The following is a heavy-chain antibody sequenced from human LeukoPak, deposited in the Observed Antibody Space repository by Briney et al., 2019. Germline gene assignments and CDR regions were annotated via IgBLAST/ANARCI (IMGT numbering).Heavy chain of an antibody. V-gene: IGHV3-73*01. CDR2: IRSKANSYAT. J-gene: IGHJ4*02. CDR1: GFTFSGSA. CDR3: TRGDPFDY. Sequence: GGSLRLSCAASGFTFSGSAMHWVRQASGKGLEWVGRIRSKANSYATAYAASVKGRFTISRDDSKNTAYLQMNSLKTEDAAVYYCTRGDPFDYWGQGTLVTVSS. D-gene: IGHD2-21*02.